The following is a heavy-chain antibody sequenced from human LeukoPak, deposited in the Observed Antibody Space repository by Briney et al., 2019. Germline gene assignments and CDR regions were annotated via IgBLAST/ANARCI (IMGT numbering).Heavy chain of an antibody. CDR1: GFTFSSYW. CDR3: ATIYCSGGTCTYFDD. J-gene: IGHJ4*02. V-gene: IGHV3-7*01. CDR2: IKPDGSGE. Sequence: GGSLRLSCAGSGFTFSSYWVSWVRQAPGKGLEWVANIKPDGSGEYYVDSVKGRFTISRDNAKNSVYLQMNSLRAEDTAVYYCATIYCSGGTCTYFDDWGQGTLVTVSS. D-gene: IGHD2-15*01.